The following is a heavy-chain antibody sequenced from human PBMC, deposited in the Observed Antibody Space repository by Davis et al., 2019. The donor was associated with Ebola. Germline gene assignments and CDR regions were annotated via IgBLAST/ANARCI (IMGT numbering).Heavy chain of an antibody. CDR2: ISAYNGDT. Sequence: AASVKVSCKASGYTFTSYGISWVRQAPGQGLEWMGWISAYNGDTNYPQKLQGRVTMTTDTSTNTAFMELRSLRSDDTAMYYCARDKMVLTDNWLDPWGQGTLVTVSS. CDR3: ARDKMVLTDNWLDP. V-gene: IGHV1-18*01. J-gene: IGHJ5*02. D-gene: IGHD4/OR15-4a*01. CDR1: GYTFTSYG.